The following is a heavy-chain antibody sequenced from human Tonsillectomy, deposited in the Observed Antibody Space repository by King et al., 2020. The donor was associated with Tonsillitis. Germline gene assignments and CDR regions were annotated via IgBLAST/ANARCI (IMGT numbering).Heavy chain of an antibody. V-gene: IGHV4-39*01. CDR3: ARQWEPPDFMDV. CDR1: IGSISSGSYY. D-gene: IGHD1-26*01. J-gene: IGHJ6*02. CDR2: IYYSGST. Sequence: QLQESGPGLVKPSETLSLTCTVSIGSISSGSYYWGWIRQPPGKGLEWIGSIYYSGSTFYNPSLKSRVTISVDTSKNQLSLKLTSVTAADTAVYYCARQWEPPDFMDVWGQGTTVTVSS.